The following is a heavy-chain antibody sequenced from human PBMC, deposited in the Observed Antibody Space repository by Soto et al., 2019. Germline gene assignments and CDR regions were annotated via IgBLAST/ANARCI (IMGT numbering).Heavy chain of an antibody. D-gene: IGHD1-1*01. J-gene: IGHJ4*02. CDR3: AKNKETGTTGGLGY. V-gene: IGHV3-23*01. Sequence: GGSLRLSCAASGFTFSSYAMSWVRQAPGKGLEWVSTISGSGGTTYYADSVKGRFTISRDNSKNTLYLQMNSLRAEDTAIYYCAKNKETGTTGGLGYWGQGTLVTVSS. CDR2: ISGSGGTT. CDR1: GFTFSSYA.